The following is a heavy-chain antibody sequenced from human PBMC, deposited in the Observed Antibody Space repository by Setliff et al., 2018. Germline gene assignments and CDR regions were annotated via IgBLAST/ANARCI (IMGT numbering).Heavy chain of an antibody. Sequence: GGSLRLSCSASGFTFSSLWMAWVRQAPGKGLEWVANINQGGSDQFYVESLKGRFTISRDNAKNSLYLQMNSLRVEDTAVYYCARDVFDFRTGQAGPWGQGTLVTVSS. CDR2: INQGGSDQ. D-gene: IGHD3-3*01. CDR1: GFTFSSLW. J-gene: IGHJ5*02. CDR3: ARDVFDFRTGQAGP. V-gene: IGHV3-7*01.